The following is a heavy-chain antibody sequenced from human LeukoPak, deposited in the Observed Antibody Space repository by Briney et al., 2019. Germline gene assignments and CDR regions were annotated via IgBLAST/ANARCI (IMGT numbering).Heavy chain of an antibody. CDR3: ARDLKLNYYDSSSAFVP. Sequence: PGGSLRLSCAASGFTFSSYWMSWVREAPGKGLERVANIKQDGSEKYYVDSVKGRFTISRDNAKNSLYLQMNSLRAEDTAVYYCARDLKLNYYDSSSAFVPWGQGTLVTVSS. V-gene: IGHV3-7*01. J-gene: IGHJ5*02. D-gene: IGHD3-22*01. CDR1: GFTFSSYW. CDR2: IKQDGSEK.